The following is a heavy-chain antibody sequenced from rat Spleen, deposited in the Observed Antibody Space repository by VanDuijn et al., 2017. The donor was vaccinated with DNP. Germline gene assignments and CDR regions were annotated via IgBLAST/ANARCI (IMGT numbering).Heavy chain of an antibody. J-gene: IGHJ4*01. CDR3: ATHSSYAMDA. V-gene: IGHV5S10*01. D-gene: IGHD1-2*01. Sequence: EVQLVESGGGLVQPGNSLKLSCAASGFTFSDYYMAWVRQAPTKGLEWVASINADGGGTSYLDSVKGRFTISRDNAKSTLYLQMDSLRSEDTATYYCATHSSYAMDAWGQGTSVTVSS. CDR2: INADGGGT. CDR1: GFTFSDYY.